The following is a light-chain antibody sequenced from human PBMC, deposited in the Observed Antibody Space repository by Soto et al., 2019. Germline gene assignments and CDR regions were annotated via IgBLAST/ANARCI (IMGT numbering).Light chain of an antibody. CDR2: GAS. CDR1: QSVLSSANNKNY. Sequence: DIVMTQSPDSLAVSLGERATINCKSSQSVLSSANNKNYLAWYQQKPGQPPKLLIYGASTRASGVPDRFSGSGSGTDFTLTISSLRAEDVAVYYCQQYYGAPLTFGGGTTVEIK. CDR3: QQYYGAPLT. J-gene: IGKJ4*01. V-gene: IGKV4-1*01.